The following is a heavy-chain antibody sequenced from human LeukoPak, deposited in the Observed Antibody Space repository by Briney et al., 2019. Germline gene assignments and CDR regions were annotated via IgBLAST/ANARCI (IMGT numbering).Heavy chain of an antibody. J-gene: IGHJ5*02. D-gene: IGHD4-17*01. CDR1: GFTFSSYS. CDR3: AREGSRLRRGDWFDP. Sequence: RGSLRLSCAASGFTFSSYSMNWVRQAPGKVLEWVSYISSSSTIYYADSVKGRFTISRDNAKNSLYLQMNSLRAEDTAVYYCAREGSRLRRGDWFDPWGQGTLVTVSS. CDR2: ISSSSTI. V-gene: IGHV3-48*01.